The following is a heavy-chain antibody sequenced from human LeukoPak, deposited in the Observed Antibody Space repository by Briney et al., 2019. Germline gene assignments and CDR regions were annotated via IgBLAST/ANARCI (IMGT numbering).Heavy chain of an antibody. CDR3: ARGRWFGERAPRGFQH. Sequence: SETLSLTCAVYGGSFSGYYWSWIRQPPGKGLEWIGEINHSGSTDYNPSLKSRVTISVDTSKNQFSLKLSSVTAADTAVYYCARGRWFGERAPRGFQHWGQGTLVTVSS. J-gene: IGHJ1*01. V-gene: IGHV4-34*01. CDR2: INHSGST. CDR1: GGSFSGYY. D-gene: IGHD3-10*01.